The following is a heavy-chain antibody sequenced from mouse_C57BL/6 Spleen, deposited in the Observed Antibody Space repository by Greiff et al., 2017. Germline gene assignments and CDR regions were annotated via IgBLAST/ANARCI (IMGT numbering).Heavy chain of an antibody. CDR3: ARLGLTGGYFDY. V-gene: IGHV1-52*01. D-gene: IGHD4-1*01. J-gene: IGHJ2*01. CDR2: IDPSDSET. CDR1: GYTFTSYW. Sequence: VQLQQPGAELVRPGSSVKLSCKASGYTFTSYWMHWVKQRPIQGLEWIGNIDPSDSETHYNQKFKDKATLTVDKSSSTAYMQLSSLTSEDSAVYYCARLGLTGGYFDYWGQGTTLTVSS.